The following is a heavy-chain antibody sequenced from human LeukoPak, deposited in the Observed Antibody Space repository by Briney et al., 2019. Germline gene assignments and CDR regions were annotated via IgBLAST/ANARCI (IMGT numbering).Heavy chain of an antibody. J-gene: IGHJ6*03. CDR3: ARNTVFWRYYYMDV. V-gene: IGHV4-61*02. CDR2: IYTSGST. D-gene: IGHD3-3*01. CDR1: GGSISSGSYY. Sequence: PSETLSLTGTVSGGSISSGSYYWCWIRQPAGMGLEWFGSIYTSGSTNYNPSLKSRLTISVDTSKNQFSLKLSSVTAADTAVYYCARNTVFWRYYYMDVWGKGTTVTVSS.